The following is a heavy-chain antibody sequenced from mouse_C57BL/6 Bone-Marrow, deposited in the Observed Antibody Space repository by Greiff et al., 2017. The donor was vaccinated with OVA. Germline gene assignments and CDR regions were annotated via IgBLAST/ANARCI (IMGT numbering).Heavy chain of an antibody. CDR3: ARTVRYCYFDV. J-gene: IGHJ1*03. V-gene: IGHV14-3*01. CDR1: GFTIKNND. Sequence: EVQLQQSVAELVRPGASVKLSCTASGFTIKNNDMHWVKQTPEQGLEWIGRIDPANGTTKYAPKFQGKATITADTSSNTAYLQLRSLTSEDTAIFYCARTVRYCYFDVWGTGTTVTVSS. CDR2: IDPANGTT.